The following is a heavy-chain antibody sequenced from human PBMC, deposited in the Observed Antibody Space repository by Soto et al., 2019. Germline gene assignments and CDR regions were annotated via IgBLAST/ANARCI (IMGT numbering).Heavy chain of an antibody. Sequence: EVQLVESGGGLVQPGGSLRLSCAASGFTLSDHYMDWVRQAPGKGLEWVGRTRNKANSYTTEYAASVKGRFTISRDDSENSQYLHMNGLKTEDTAVYYCTRYSYSSGWYLDYWGQGTLVTVSS. V-gene: IGHV3-72*01. J-gene: IGHJ4*02. CDR2: TRNKANSYTT. CDR3: TRYSYSSGWYLDY. CDR1: GFTLSDHY. D-gene: IGHD6-19*01.